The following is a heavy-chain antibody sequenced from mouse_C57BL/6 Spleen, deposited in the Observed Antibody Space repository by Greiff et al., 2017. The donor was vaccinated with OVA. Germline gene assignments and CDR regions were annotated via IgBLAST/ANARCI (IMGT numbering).Heavy chain of an antibody. J-gene: IGHJ1*03. CDR1: GFTFNTYA. Sequence: EVQLQQSGGGLVQPKGSLKLSCAASGFTFNTYAMHWVRQAPGKGLEWVARIRSKSSNYATYYADSVKDRFTISRDDSQSMLYLQMNNLKTEDTAMYYCVRDEYYYGSSYWYFDVWGTGTTVTVSS. CDR2: IRSKSSNYAT. CDR3: VRDEYYYGSSYWYFDV. V-gene: IGHV10-3*01. D-gene: IGHD1-1*01.